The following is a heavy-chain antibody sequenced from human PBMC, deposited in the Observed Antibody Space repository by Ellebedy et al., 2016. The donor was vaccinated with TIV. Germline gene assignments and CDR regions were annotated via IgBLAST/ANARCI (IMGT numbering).Heavy chain of an antibody. CDR1: GFSFSGWW. V-gene: IGHV3-74*01. D-gene: IGHD6-25*01. CDR3: ATDRGSNV. Sequence: LSLTCAASGFSFSGWWMHWVRQAPGKGLVWVSRIYADTGETHYADSVKGRFTISSDSAKNTLYLQMNSLRVDDTAVYYCATDRGSNVWGQGTMVTVSA. CDR2: IYADTGET. J-gene: IGHJ3*01.